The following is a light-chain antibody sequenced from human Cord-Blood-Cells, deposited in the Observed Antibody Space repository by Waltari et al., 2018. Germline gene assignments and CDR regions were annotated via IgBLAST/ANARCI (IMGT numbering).Light chain of an antibody. J-gene: IGKJ1*01. Sequence: EIVLTQSPATLALSPGERATLSCRASPRVRSYLAWYQQKPGQAPRRRIYDASNRATGSPARFSGSGSGTDFTLTSSSLEPEDFAVYYCQRRSNWPPWTFGQGTKVEIK. CDR3: QRRSNWPPWT. CDR2: DAS. V-gene: IGKV3-11*01. CDR1: PRVRSY.